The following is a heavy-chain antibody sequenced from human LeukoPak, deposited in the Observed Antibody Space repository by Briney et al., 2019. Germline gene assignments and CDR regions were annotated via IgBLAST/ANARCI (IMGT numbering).Heavy chain of an antibody. CDR3: ARDRYCSGGSCYLGWFDP. Sequence: SETLSLTCAVYGGSFSGHYWSWIRHPPGKGLEWIGEINHSGSTNYNPSLKSRVTISVDASKNLFALKLSSVTAADTAVYYCARDRYCSGGSCYLGWFDPWGQGTLVTVSS. J-gene: IGHJ5*02. CDR1: GGSFSGHY. D-gene: IGHD2-15*01. CDR2: INHSGST. V-gene: IGHV4-34*01.